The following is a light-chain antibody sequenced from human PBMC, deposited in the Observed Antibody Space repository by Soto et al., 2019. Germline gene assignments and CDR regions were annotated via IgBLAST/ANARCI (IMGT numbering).Light chain of an antibody. CDR2: GTS. CDR1: QSVISNY. Sequence: EIVLTQSPGTLSLSPGERATLSCRASQSVISNYLAWYQQKPGQAPRLLIYGTSNRAAGIPDRFSGSGSGTDFTLTISRLEPEDFAVYYCQQYGSSPFTFGPGTKVDIK. V-gene: IGKV3-20*01. J-gene: IGKJ3*01. CDR3: QQYGSSPFT.